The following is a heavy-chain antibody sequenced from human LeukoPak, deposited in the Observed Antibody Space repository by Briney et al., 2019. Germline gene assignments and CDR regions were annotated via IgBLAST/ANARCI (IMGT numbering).Heavy chain of an antibody. V-gene: IGHV3-43*02. CDR2: INRDGRTT. CDR3: AKDTGTGWSFDS. J-gene: IGHJ5*01. D-gene: IGHD6-19*01. CDR1: GFTFVAYA. Sequence: GGSLRLSCAASGFTFVAYAMHWVRQAPGEGLEWVSLINRDGRTTKYGDSVKGRFTISRDNSKNSLHLEMNSLRSEDSALYYRAKDTGTGWSFDSWGQGTLVTVSS.